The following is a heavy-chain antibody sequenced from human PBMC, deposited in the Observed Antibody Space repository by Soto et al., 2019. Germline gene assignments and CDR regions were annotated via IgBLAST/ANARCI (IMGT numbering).Heavy chain of an antibody. J-gene: IGHJ4*02. V-gene: IGHV3-23*01. Sequence: SCKASGFTFSSYAMSWVRQAPGKGLEWVSAISGSGGSTYYADSVKGRFTISRDNSKNTLYLQMNSLRAEDTAVYYCAKQGHDGDYFDYWGQGTLVTVSS. CDR2: ISGSGGST. D-gene: IGHD4-17*01. CDR3: AKQGHDGDYFDY. CDR1: GFTFSSYA.